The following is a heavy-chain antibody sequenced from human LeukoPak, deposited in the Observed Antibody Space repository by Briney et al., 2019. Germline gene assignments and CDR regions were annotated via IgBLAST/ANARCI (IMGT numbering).Heavy chain of an antibody. J-gene: IGHJ4*02. Sequence: SETLSLTCTVSGGSISSSSYYWGWIRQPPGKGLEWIGSIYYSGSTYYNPSLKSRVTISVDTSKNQFSLKLSSVTAADTAVYYCARLYDSSGYYRSPGDYWGQGTLVTVSS. CDR3: ARLYDSSGYYRSPGDY. V-gene: IGHV4-39*07. D-gene: IGHD3-22*01. CDR1: GGSISSSSYY. CDR2: IYYSGST.